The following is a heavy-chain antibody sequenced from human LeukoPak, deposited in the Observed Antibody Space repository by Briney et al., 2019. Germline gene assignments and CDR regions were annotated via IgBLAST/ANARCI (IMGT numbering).Heavy chain of an antibody. J-gene: IGHJ2*01. V-gene: IGHV4-30-2*01. Sequence: SQTLSLTCAVSGGSISSGGYSWTWIRQPPGKGLEWIGDIYQSGSPYYNPSLKSRVTIPLDRSKNQFSLKLSSVTAADTAVYYCARESGDYWYFDLWGRGTLVTVSS. CDR1: GGSISSGGYS. CDR3: ARESGDYWYFDL. CDR2: IYQSGSP. D-gene: IGHD2-15*01.